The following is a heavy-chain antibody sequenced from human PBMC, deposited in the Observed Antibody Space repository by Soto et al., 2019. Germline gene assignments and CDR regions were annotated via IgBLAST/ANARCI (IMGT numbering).Heavy chain of an antibody. D-gene: IGHD4-4*01. CDR3: GNDRKKGAHGRNYVGWFGP. Sequence: QVQLVESGGGVVQPGRSLRLSCAASGFTFSSYGMHWVRQAPGKGLEWVAVISYDGSNKYYADSVKGRFTSYRDNSQNTLFLQMNIRRAEDTAVYYCGNDRKKGAHGRNYVGWFGPWGQGTLVTVSS. CDR2: ISYDGSNK. CDR1: GFTFSSYG. V-gene: IGHV3-30*18. J-gene: IGHJ5*02.